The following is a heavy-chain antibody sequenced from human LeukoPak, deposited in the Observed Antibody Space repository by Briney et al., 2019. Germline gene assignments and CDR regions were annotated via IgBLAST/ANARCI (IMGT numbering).Heavy chain of an antibody. V-gene: IGHV1-18*01. CDR2: ISAYNGNT. J-gene: IGHJ4*02. CDR3: ARVQSSPYDSSGYYDFDY. CDR1: GYTFTSYG. Sequence: GESLKISCKGSGYTFTSYGISWVRQAPGQGLEWMGWISAYNGNTNYAQKLQGRVTMTTDTSTSTAYMELRSLRSDDTAVYYCARVQSSPYDSSGYYDFDYWGQGTLVTVSS. D-gene: IGHD3-22*01.